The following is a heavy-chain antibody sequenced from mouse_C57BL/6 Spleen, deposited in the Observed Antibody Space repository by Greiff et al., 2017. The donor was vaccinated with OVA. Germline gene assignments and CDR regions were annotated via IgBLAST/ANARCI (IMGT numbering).Heavy chain of an antibody. V-gene: IGHV6-6*01. CDR1: GFTFSDAW. D-gene: IGHD1-1*01. Sequence: EVMLVESGGGLVQPGGSMKLSCAASGFTFSDAWMDWVRQSPEKGLEWVAEIRNKANNHATYYAESVKGRFTISRDDSKSSVYLQMNSLRAEDTGIYYCTRHPYSLYFDYWGQGTTLTVSS. J-gene: IGHJ2*01. CDR3: TRHPYSLYFDY. CDR2: IRNKANNHAT.